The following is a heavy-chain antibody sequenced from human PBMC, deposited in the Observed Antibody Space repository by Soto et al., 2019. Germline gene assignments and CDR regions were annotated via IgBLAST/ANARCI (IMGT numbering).Heavy chain of an antibody. V-gene: IGHV4-34*01. D-gene: IGHD2-21*02. CDR3: ARTDIGAGDSIFDY. Sequence: PSETLSLTCAVYGGSFRGYYGSWIRQHPGKGLEWIGEINHSGSTNYNPSLKRRVTISVDTSKNQFSLKLSSVTAADTAVYYCARTDIGAGDSIFDYWGQGTLVTVSS. CDR2: INHSGST. J-gene: IGHJ4*02. CDR1: GGSFRGYY.